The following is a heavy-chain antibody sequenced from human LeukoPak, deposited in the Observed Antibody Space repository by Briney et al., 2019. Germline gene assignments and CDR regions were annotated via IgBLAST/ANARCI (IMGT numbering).Heavy chain of an antibody. CDR3: ATLDLPPSAAAVAS. D-gene: IGHD6-13*01. CDR1: GYTLSDVS. CDR2: FVLEDGER. V-gene: IGHV1-24*01. J-gene: IGHJ5*01. Sequence: ASVRVSCKVSGYTLSDVSMHWVRQGPGKGLEWKGGFVLEDGERIYAQKFRGRVRVTEDTSTDTAYMELSSLRSEDTAVYYCATLDLPPSAAAVASWGQGTLVTVSS.